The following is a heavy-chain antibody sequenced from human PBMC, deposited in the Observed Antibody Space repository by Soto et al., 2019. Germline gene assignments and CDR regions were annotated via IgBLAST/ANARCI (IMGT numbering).Heavy chain of an antibody. V-gene: IGHV4-38-2*01. CDR3: ARYESIGGSGPWGGYYGMDV. D-gene: IGHD6-25*01. J-gene: IGHJ6*02. CDR2: IYHSGST. Sequence: SETLSLTCAVSGYSISSGYYWGWIRQPPGKGLEWIGSIYHSGSTYYNPSLKSRVTISVDTSKNQFSLKLSSVTAADTAVYYCARYESIGGSGPWGGYYGMDVWGQGTTVTVSS. CDR1: GYSISSGYY.